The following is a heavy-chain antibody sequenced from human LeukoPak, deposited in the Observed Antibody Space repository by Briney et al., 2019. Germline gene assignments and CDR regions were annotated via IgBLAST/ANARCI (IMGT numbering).Heavy chain of an antibody. CDR3: ARGGIQVSGIDEFDY. Sequence: GGSLRLSCAASGFTFIDYDMHWVRQVVGKGLEWVSAIGIRGDTRYSGSVKGRFTISRENAESSLYLQMNSLRAEDTAVYYCARGGIQVSGIDEFDYWGQGTLVTVSS. D-gene: IGHD6-19*01. CDR2: IGIRGDT. J-gene: IGHJ4*02. CDR1: GFTFIDYD. V-gene: IGHV3-13*01.